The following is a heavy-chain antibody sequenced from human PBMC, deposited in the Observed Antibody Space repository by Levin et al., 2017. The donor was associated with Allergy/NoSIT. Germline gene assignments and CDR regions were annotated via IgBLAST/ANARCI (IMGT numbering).Heavy chain of an antibody. J-gene: IGHJ4*02. CDR2: ISSSSSYI. V-gene: IGHV3-21*01. CDR3: ARVNDYGDSTSEFDY. CDR1: GFTFSSYS. Sequence: GGSLRLSCAASGFTFSSYSMNWVRQAPGKGLEWVSSISSSSSYIYYADSVKGRFTISRDNAKNSLYLQMNSLRAEDTAVYYCARVNDYGDSTSEFDYWGQGTLVTVSS. D-gene: IGHD4-17*01.